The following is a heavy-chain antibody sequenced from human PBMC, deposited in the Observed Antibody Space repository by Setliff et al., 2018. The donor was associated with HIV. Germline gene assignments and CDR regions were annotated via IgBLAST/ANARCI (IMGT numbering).Heavy chain of an antibody. CDR1: GSTFSSYS. J-gene: IGHJ4*02. Sequence: GGSLRLSCAGSGSTFSSYSLNWVRQAPGKGLEWVSYVSGRGDSIYYAASVKGRFTISRDNAKNSLYLQMNSLIAEDTAVYYCARDFRDYVGKFDYWGQGTLVTVSS. CDR3: ARDFRDYVGKFDY. D-gene: IGHD1-26*01. CDR2: VSGRGDSI. V-gene: IGHV3-48*01.